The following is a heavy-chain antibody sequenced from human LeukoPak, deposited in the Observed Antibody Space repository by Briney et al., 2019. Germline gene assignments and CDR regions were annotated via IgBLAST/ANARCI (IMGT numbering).Heavy chain of an antibody. D-gene: IGHD3-3*01. V-gene: IGHV6-1*01. CDR1: GDSVSSNSAA. CDR3: ARDRDYDFWSGYYSVWFDP. Sequence: SQTLSLTCAISGDSVSSNSAAWNWIRQSPSRGLEWLGRTYYRSKWYNDYAVSVKSRITINPDTSKNQFSLQLNSVTPEDTAVYYCARDRDYDFWSGYYSVWFDPWGQGTLVTVSS. J-gene: IGHJ5*02. CDR2: TYYRSKWYN.